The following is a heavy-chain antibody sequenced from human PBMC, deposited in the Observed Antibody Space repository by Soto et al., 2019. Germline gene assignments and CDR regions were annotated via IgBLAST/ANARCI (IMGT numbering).Heavy chain of an antibody. CDR3: ARGTDYTQTASYYYGMAV. V-gene: IGHV4-59*02. Sequence: QVQLVQSGPGLVKPSEPLSLACTVSGASVSSFYWSWIRQPPGKGLEWIGFIYYSSGTTNYSPSLKSRVTISVDMSKNHGALRLTSVTSADTAVYYCARGTDYTQTASYYYGMAVWGQGTTVTVTS. CDR2: IYYSSGTT. CDR1: GASVSSFY. J-gene: IGHJ6*02. D-gene: IGHD4-4*01.